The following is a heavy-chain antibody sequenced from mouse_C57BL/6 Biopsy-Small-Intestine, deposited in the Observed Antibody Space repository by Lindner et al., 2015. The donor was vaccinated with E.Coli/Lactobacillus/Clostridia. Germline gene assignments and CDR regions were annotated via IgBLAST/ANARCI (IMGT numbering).Heavy chain of an antibody. CDR3: ARSYGSIYGIFDY. J-gene: IGHJ2*01. Sequence: VQLQESGPELVKPGASVKISCKASGYSFTDYNMNWVKQSNGKSLEWIGIFNPNYGTTSYNQKFKGKATLTVDQSSSTAYMQLNSLTSEDSAVYYCARSYGSIYGIFDYWGQGTTLTVSS. D-gene: IGHD1-1*01. V-gene: IGHV1-39*01. CDR2: FNPNYGTT. CDR1: GYSFTDYN.